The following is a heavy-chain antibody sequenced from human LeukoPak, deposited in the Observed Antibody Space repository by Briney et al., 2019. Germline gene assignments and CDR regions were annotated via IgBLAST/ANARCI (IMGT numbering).Heavy chain of an antibody. V-gene: IGHV3-23*01. CDR3: AVRTDYGGNFDY. Sequence: PGGSLRLSCAASGFTFSDYYMSWIRQAPGKGLEWVSAISGSGGSTYYADSVKGRFTISRDNSKNTLYLQMNSLRAEDTAVYYCAVRTDYGGNFDYWGQGTLVTVSS. CDR2: ISGSGGST. J-gene: IGHJ4*02. D-gene: IGHD4-23*01. CDR1: GFTFSDYY.